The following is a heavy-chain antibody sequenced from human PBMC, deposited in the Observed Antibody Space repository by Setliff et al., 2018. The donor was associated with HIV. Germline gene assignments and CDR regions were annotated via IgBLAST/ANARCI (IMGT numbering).Heavy chain of an antibody. V-gene: IGHV4-30-4*08. CDR1: GGSISSANYY. CDR2: IYYNGNA. J-gene: IGHJ3*02. D-gene: IGHD3-10*01. Sequence: SETLSLTCTVSGGSISSANYYWSWIRQPPGKGLEWIGYIYYNGNAYYSNPSLKSRVTISVDTSKNQFSLKLNSVTAADTAVYYCARRGTHGAFDIWGQGTMVTVSS. CDR3: ARRGTHGAFDI.